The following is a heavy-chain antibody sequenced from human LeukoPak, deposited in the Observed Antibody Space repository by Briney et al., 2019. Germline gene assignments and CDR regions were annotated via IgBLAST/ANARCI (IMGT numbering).Heavy chain of an antibody. CDR1: GFIFSTYA. CDR2: ISGSGSST. V-gene: IGHV3-23*01. D-gene: IGHD1-26*01. CDR3: AKDLLMGTTYAFDI. Sequence: GGSLRLSCAASGFIFSTYAMSWVREAPGKGLEWVSGISGSGSSTYYGDSVKGRFTISKDNSKNTLYLQLNSLRVEDTALYYCAKDLLMGTTYAFDIWGQGTMVTVSS. J-gene: IGHJ3*02.